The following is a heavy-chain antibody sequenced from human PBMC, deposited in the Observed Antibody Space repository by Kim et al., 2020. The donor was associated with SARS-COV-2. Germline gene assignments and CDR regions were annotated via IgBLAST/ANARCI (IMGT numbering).Heavy chain of an antibody. CDR3: ARIGYSSSSIDY. J-gene: IGHJ4*02. CDR2: IKEDGSIK. Sequence: GGSLRLSCAASGFTFSHYWMTWVRQAPGKGLEWVANIKEDGSIKYYVDSVKGRFTVSRDNAKNSVYLQMNSLRADDTAVYYCARIGYSSSSIDYWGQGTLVIVSS. D-gene: IGHD6-6*01. CDR1: GFTFSHYW. V-gene: IGHV3-7*03.